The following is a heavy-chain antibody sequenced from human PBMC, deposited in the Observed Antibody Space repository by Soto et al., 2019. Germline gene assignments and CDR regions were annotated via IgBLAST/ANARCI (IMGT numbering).Heavy chain of an antibody. Sequence: QVHLVQSGVEVKKPGSSVKVSCKASGDTFSSYTINWVRQAPGLGLEWMGRVIPMLSMSNYALKFQGRVTITADNTTNTADMELSSLRSEDTATYYCARSYGSRSRAFDYWGQGALVTVSS. J-gene: IGHJ4*02. CDR2: VIPMLSMS. V-gene: IGHV1-69*02. D-gene: IGHD3-10*01. CDR1: GDTFSSYT. CDR3: ARSYGSRSRAFDY.